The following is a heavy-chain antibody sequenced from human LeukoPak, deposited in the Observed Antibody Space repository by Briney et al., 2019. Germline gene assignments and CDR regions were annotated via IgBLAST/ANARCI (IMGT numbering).Heavy chain of an antibody. V-gene: IGHV3-74*01. CDR3: ARVLLGTWGAFDI. J-gene: IGHJ3*02. CDR2: ISSDGSST. D-gene: IGHD7-27*01. Sequence: GGSLRLSCAASGFTFSSYWMHWVRQAPGKGLVLVSRISSDGSSTTYADSVKGRFTISRDNAKNTLYLQMNSLRAEDTAVYYCARVLLGTWGAFDIWGQGTMVTVSS. CDR1: GFTFSSYW.